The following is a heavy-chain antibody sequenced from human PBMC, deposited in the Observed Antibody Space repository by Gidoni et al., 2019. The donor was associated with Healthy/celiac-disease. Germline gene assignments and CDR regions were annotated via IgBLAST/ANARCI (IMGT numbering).Heavy chain of an antibody. J-gene: IGHJ4*02. CDR2: INSDGSST. D-gene: IGHD4-17*01. V-gene: IGHV3-74*01. CDR3: ARARSDDYFDY. Sequence: EVQLVESGGGLVQPGWSLRLSCAASGFTFSSHWMPWVRQGPGKGLVWVSRINSDGSSTSYADSVKGRFTISRDNAKNTLYLQMNSLRAEDTDVYYCARARSDDYFDYWGQGTLVTVSS. CDR1: GFTFSSHW.